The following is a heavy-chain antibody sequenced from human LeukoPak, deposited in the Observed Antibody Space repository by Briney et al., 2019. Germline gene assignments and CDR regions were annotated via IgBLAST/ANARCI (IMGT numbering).Heavy chain of an antibody. J-gene: IGHJ4*02. CDR3: AKGVDYYGSDSFDY. Sequence: GGSLRLSCAASGFTFHSYSMNWVRQAPGKGLEWVSYISGSSSTIYYADSVKGRFTISRDNAKSTLYLQMNSLGAEDTAVYYCAKGVDYYGSDSFDYWGQGTLVTVSS. CDR1: GFTFHSYS. D-gene: IGHD3-10*01. V-gene: IGHV3-48*04. CDR2: ISGSSSTI.